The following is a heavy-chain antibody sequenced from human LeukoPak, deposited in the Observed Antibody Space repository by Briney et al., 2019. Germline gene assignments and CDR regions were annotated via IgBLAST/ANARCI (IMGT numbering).Heavy chain of an antibody. CDR3: ARGWFDAFDI. V-gene: IGHV3-13*01. CDR1: GFTFSSYD. J-gene: IGHJ3*02. D-gene: IGHD3-9*01. Sequence: PGGSLRLSCAASGFTFSSYDMHWVRQATGKGLEWVSAIGTAGYTYYPGSVKGRFTISRENAKNSLYLQMNSLRAGVTAVYYCARGWFDAFDIWGQGTMVTVSS. CDR2: IGTAGYT.